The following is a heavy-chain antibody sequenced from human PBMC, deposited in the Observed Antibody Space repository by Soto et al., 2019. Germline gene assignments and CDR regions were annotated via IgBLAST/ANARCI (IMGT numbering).Heavy chain of an antibody. CDR2: IYHSGST. V-gene: IGHV4-4*02. Sequence: SETQSLTCAVSVGSISSTNWWSWVRQPPGKGLEWIGEIYHSGSTNYNPSLKSRVTISVDKSKNQFSLKLSSVTAADTAVYYCARDFGGYYRDYYYYGMDVWGQGTTVTVSS. CDR1: VGSISSTNW. D-gene: IGHD3-22*01. J-gene: IGHJ6*02. CDR3: ARDFGGYYRDYYYYGMDV.